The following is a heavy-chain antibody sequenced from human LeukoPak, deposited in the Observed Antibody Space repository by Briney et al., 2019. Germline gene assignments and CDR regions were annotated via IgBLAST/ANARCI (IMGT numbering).Heavy chain of an antibody. Sequence: GGSLRLSCAASGFTFSSYSMNWVRQAPGKGLEWVSYISSSSSTIYYADSVKGRFTISRDNAKSTLCLQMNSLRAEDTAVYYCAKQLGYCSDGSCYFPYWGQGTLVTVSS. J-gene: IGHJ4*02. D-gene: IGHD2-15*01. CDR3: AKQLGYCSDGSCYFPY. CDR1: GFTFSSYS. CDR2: ISSSSSTI. V-gene: IGHV3-48*01.